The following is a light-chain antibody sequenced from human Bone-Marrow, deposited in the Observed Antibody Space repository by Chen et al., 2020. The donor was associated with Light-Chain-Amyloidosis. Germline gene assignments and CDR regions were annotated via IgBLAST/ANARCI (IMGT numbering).Light chain of an antibody. CDR2: DDS. J-gene: IGLJ3*02. Sequence: SYVLTQPSSVSVAPGQTATIACGGNNIGSTSVHWYQQTPGQAPLLVGYDDSDRPSGVPVLWSGANSGNTATLTISRCEAGDEADYYCQGWDRSSDRPVFGGGTKLTVL. V-gene: IGLV3-21*02. CDR3: QGWDRSSDRPV. CDR1: NIGSTS.